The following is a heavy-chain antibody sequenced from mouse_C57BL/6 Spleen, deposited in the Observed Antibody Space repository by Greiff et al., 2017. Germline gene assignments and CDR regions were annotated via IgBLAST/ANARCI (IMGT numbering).Heavy chain of an antibody. Sequence: EVQLQQSGPALVKPGASVKIPCKASGYTFTDYNMDWVKQSHGKGLEWIGDINPNNGGTIYNQKFKGKATLTVDKSSSTAYMELRSLTSEDTAVYYCARGVMGSSYWYFDVWGTGTTVTVSS. V-gene: IGHV1-18*01. J-gene: IGHJ1*03. CDR2: INPNNGGT. D-gene: IGHD1-1*01. CDR1: GYTFTDYN. CDR3: ARGVMGSSYWYFDV.